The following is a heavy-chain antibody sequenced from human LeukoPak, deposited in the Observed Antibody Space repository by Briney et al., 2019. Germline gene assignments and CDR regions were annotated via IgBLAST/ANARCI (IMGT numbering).Heavy chain of an antibody. CDR2: ISGSGGST. V-gene: IGHV3-23*01. CDR3: AKGGNYCTGGVCYYYYMDV. D-gene: IGHD2-8*02. CDR1: GFTFSSYA. Sequence: PGGSLRLSCAACGFTFSSYAMSWVRQAPGKGLEWVSAISGSGGSTYYADAVKGRFTISRDNSTNPLYLQMNSLRAEDTAVYYCAKGGNYCTGGVCYYYYMDVWGKGATVTVSS. J-gene: IGHJ6*03.